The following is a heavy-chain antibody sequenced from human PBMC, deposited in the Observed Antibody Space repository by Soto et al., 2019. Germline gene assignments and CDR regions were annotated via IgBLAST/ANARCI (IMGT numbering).Heavy chain of an antibody. J-gene: IGHJ6*02. V-gene: IGHV4-34*01. Sequence: SETLSLTCAVYGGSFSGYYWSWIRQPPGKGLEWIGEINHSGSTNYNPSLKSRVTISVDTSKNQFSLKLSSVTAADTAVYYCARGRSIAAYYYYYGIDVWRQGTTVPVPS. CDR3: ARGRSIAAYYYYYGIDV. D-gene: IGHD6-6*01. CDR1: GGSFSGYY. CDR2: INHSGST.